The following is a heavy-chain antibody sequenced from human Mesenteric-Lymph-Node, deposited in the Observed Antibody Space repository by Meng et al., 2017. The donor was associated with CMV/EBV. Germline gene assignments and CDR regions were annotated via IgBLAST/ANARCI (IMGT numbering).Heavy chain of an antibody. CDR1: GYTFTGYY. CDR2: INPNSGGT. Sequence: APVKVSCKASGYTFTGYYMHWVRQAPGQGLEWMGWINPNSGGTNYAQKFQGRVTMTRDTSISTAYMELSRLRSDDTAVYYCARDCLLGTVILRRLGDGMDVWGQGTTVTVSS. CDR3: ARDCLLGTVILRRLGDGMDV. D-gene: IGHD4-11*01. J-gene: IGHJ6*02. V-gene: IGHV1-2*02.